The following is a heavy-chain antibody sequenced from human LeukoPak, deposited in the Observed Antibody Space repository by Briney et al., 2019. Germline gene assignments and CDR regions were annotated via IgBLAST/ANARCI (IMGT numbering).Heavy chain of an antibody. CDR3: ARDRLSYDFWSGYYLYFDY. D-gene: IGHD3-3*01. V-gene: IGHV1-46*01. J-gene: IGHJ4*02. CDR2: INPSGGST. CDR1: GYTFTSHY. Sequence: GASVKVSCKASGYTFTSHYMHWVRQAPGQGLEWMGIINPSGGSTSYAQKFQGRVTMTRDTSTSTVYMELSSLRSEDTAVYYCARDRLSYDFWSGYYLYFDYWGQGTLVTVSS.